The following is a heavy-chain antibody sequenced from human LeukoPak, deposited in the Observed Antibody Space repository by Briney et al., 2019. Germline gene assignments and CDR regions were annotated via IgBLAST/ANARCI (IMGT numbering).Heavy chain of an antibody. CDR2: INNDGSGT. CDR3: ARDGGDGYNLDY. Sequence: GGSLRLSCAASGFTFSSYWMHWVRQAPGKGPVWVSRINNDGSGTTYADSVKGRFTISRDDAKNTLYLQMNSLRAEDTAVYYCARDGGDGYNLDYWGQGTLVTVSS. J-gene: IGHJ4*02. D-gene: IGHD5-24*01. V-gene: IGHV3-74*01. CDR1: GFTFSSYW.